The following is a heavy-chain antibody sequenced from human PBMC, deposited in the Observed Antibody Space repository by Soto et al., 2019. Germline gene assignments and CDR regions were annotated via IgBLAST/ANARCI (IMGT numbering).Heavy chain of an antibody. V-gene: IGHV1-69*13. D-gene: IGHD3-16*01. CDR3: ARVGLRGPLHEEDNYYYYYGMDV. CDR1: GCTFSSYA. J-gene: IGHJ6*02. CDR2: IIPIFGTA. Sequence: SVKVSCKASGCTFSSYAISWVRQAPGQGLEWMGGIIPIFGTANYAQKFQGRVTITADESTSTAYMELSSLRSEDTAVYYCARVGLRGPLHEEDNYYYYYGMDVWGQGTTVTVSS.